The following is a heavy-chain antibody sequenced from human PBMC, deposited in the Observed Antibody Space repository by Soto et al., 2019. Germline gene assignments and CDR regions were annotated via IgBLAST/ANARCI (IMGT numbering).Heavy chain of an antibody. CDR3: ARGLGVVYYYYYYHMDV. CDR2: INHSGST. J-gene: IGHJ6*03. CDR1: GGSFSGYY. V-gene: IGHV4-34*01. D-gene: IGHD2-15*01. Sequence: SETLSLTCAVYGGSFSGYYWSWIRQPPGKGLEWIGEINHSGSTNYNPSLKSRVTISVDTSKNQFSLRLSSVTAADTAVYYCARGLGVVYYYYYYHMDVWGQGTTVPVSS.